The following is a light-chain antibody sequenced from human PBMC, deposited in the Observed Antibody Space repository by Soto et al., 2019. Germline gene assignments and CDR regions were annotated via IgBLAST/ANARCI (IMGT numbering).Light chain of an antibody. V-gene: IGKV3-20*01. CDR3: QQYGSSPSIT. J-gene: IGKJ5*01. CDR2: GAS. Sequence: EIVLSQSPGTLSLSPGGRATLSCKASQSVSSSYLAWYRQKPGQAPRLLIHGASSRATGIPDRVSGSGSGTDFTLTISRLEPEDFAVYYCQQYGSSPSITFGQGTRLDIK. CDR1: QSVSSSY.